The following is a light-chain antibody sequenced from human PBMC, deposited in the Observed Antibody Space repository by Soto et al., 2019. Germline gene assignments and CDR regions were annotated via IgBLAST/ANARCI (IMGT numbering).Light chain of an antibody. CDR3: QQRSNLIT. CDR2: DAS. Sequence: EIVLTQSPATLSLSPGERATLSCRSSQSVSSYLAWYQQKPGQAPRLLIYDASNRATGIPARFSGSGSGTDFTLTSSSLEPEDVAVYYCQQRSNLITFGQGTRLEIK. V-gene: IGKV3-11*01. CDR1: QSVSSY. J-gene: IGKJ5*01.